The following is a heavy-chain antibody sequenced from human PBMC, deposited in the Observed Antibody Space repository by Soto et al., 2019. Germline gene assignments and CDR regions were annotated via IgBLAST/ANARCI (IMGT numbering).Heavy chain of an antibody. CDR3: ATEAYYGSGGDAFDI. D-gene: IGHD3-10*01. CDR2: ISSSSSYI. V-gene: IGHV3-21*01. Sequence: GGSLRLSCASSGFTFSSYSMNWVRQAPGKGLEWVSSISSSSSYIYYADSVKGRFTISRDNAKNSLYLQMNSLRAEDTAVYYCATEAYYGSGGDAFDIWGQGTMVTVSS. J-gene: IGHJ3*02. CDR1: GFTFSSYS.